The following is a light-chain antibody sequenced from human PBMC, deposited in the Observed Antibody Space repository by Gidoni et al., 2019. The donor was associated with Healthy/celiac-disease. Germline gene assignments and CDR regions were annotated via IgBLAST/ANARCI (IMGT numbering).Light chain of an antibody. Sequence: DIQMNQSPSSLSASVGDRVTITCRASQSISSYLNWYQQKPGKAPKLLIYAASSLQSGVPSMFSGSGSGTDFTLTISSLQPEDFATYYCQQSYSTPLFTFGPGTKVDIK. J-gene: IGKJ3*01. CDR2: AAS. CDR1: QSISSY. V-gene: IGKV1-39*01. CDR3: QQSYSTPLFT.